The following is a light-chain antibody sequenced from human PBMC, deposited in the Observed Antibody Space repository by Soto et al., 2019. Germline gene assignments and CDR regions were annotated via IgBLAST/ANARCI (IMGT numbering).Light chain of an antibody. CDR2: GNR. V-gene: IGLV1-40*01. CDR1: SSNIGAGYD. CDR3: QAYDYSLTGMV. Sequence: QSVLTQPPSVSGAPGQRVTISCTGSSSNIGAGYDVHWYQQLPGTAPKLVIFGNRNRPSGVPERFSGSKSGTSASLAITGLQAEDEADYYCQAYDYSLTGMVFGGGTQLTVL. J-gene: IGLJ7*01.